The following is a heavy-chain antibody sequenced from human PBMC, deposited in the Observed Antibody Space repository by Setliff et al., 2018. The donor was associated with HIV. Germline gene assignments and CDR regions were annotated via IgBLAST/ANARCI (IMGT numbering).Heavy chain of an antibody. V-gene: IGHV1-8*02. Sequence: ASVKVSCKASGYSFTNNDINWVRQATGQGLEWMGWMNPNSGHTGYAHKFKGRVTMTRDTSISTAYMELSSLTFEDTALYYCARQVVPVDMEADAFNVWGQGTVVTVSS. D-gene: IGHD2-2*01. CDR2: MNPNSGHT. J-gene: IGHJ3*01. CDR3: ARQVVPVDMEADAFNV. CDR1: GYSFTNND.